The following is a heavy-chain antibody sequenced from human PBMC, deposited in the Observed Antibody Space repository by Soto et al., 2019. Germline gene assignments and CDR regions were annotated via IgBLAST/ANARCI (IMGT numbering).Heavy chain of an antibody. D-gene: IGHD1-26*01. CDR1: GYTFTSYA. Sequence: ASVKVSCKASGYTFTSYAMHWVRQAPGQRLEWMGWINAGNGNTKYSQKFQGRVTITRDTSASTAYVELSSLRSEDTAVYYCARDPGMNWFDPWGQGTLVTVSS. J-gene: IGHJ5*02. V-gene: IGHV1-3*01. CDR2: INAGNGNT. CDR3: ARDPGMNWFDP.